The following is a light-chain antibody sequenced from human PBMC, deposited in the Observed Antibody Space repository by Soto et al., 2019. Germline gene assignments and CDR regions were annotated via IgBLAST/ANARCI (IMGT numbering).Light chain of an antibody. V-gene: IGKV3-11*01. CDR1: QSVSSY. Sequence: EIELTQSPATLSLSPGERATLSCRASQSVSSYLAWYQQKPGQAPRLLIYDASNRATGIPARFSGSGSGTDVTLTISSLEPEDVSVYYCQQRSNWYLTFGGGTKVEIK. CDR3: QQRSNWYLT. J-gene: IGKJ4*01. CDR2: DAS.